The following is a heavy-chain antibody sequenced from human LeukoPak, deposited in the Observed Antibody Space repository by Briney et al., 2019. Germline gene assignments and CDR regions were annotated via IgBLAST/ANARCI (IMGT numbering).Heavy chain of an antibody. V-gene: IGHV3-23*01. CDR3: AKDSDDGSIVVVVTYFNH. Sequence: PGGSLRLSCAASGFTFSSYAMTWVRQAPGKGLEWVSGISGSGGNTYYTDSVKGRFTISRDNSKNTLYLQMNSLRVEDTAVYYCAKDSDDGSIVVVVTYFNHWGQGTLVTVSS. D-gene: IGHD2-15*01. CDR2: ISGSGGNT. J-gene: IGHJ4*02. CDR1: GFTFSSYA.